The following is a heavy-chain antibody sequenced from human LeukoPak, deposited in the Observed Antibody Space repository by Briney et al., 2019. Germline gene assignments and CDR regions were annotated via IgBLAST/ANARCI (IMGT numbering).Heavy chain of an antibody. CDR3: AKGQDFFDY. V-gene: IGHV3-23*01. J-gene: IGHJ4*02. CDR1: GFIFSSYA. CDR2: ISGSAGRT. Sequence: GGSLRLSCAASGFIFSSYAMNWVHQAPGKGLEWVSAISGSAGRTYYANSVKGRFTISRDNSKNTLYLQMNSLRAEDTAVYYCAKGQDFFDYWGQGTLVTVSS.